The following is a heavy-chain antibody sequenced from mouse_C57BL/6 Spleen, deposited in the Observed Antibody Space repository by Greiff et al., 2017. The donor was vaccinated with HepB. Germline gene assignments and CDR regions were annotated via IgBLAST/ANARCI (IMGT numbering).Heavy chain of an antibody. CDR3: VRAGGYFWYFDV. V-gene: IGHV10-3*01. Sequence: EVQGVESGGGLVQPKGSLKLSCAASGFTFNTYAMHWVRQAPGKGLEWVARIRSKSSNYATYYADSVKDRFTISRDDSQSMLYLQMNNLKTEDTAMYYCVRAGGYFWYFDVWGTGTTVTVSS. J-gene: IGHJ1*03. D-gene: IGHD2-3*01. CDR2: IRSKSSNYAT. CDR1: GFTFNTYA.